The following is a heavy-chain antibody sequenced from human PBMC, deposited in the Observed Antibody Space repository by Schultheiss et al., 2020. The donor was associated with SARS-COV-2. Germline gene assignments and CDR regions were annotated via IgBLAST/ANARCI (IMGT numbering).Heavy chain of an antibody. Sequence: GGSLRLSCGASGFTFSRYEMNWVRQAPGRGLEWVAYISRSSSPIYYADYVKGRFTISRDNANNTLYLQMNSLRADDTGVYFCARVQVGTYFDLTGPLDFWGQGTLVTVSS. V-gene: IGHV3-48*03. D-gene: IGHD1-26*01. CDR2: ISRSSSPI. CDR3: ARVQVGTYFDLTGPLDF. J-gene: IGHJ4*02. CDR1: GFTFSRYE.